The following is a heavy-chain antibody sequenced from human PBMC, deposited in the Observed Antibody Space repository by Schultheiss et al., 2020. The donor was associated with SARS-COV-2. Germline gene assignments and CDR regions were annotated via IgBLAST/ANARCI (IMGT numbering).Heavy chain of an antibody. J-gene: IGHJ3*02. Sequence: GGSLRLSCAASGFTFSSYEMNWVRQAPGKGLEWVSYISSSDSTIYYTDSLKGRFTISRDNSKNTLYLQMNSLRAEDTAVYYCAKGVGWITMIVVGDAFDIWGQGTMVTVSS. D-gene: IGHD3-22*01. CDR3: AKGVGWITMIVVGDAFDI. V-gene: IGHV3-48*03. CDR2: ISSSDSTI. CDR1: GFTFSSYE.